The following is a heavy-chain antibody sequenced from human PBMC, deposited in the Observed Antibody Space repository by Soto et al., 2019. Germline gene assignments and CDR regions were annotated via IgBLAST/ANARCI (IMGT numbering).Heavy chain of an antibody. CDR2: IDRDGSGA. D-gene: IGHD3-22*01. J-gene: IGHJ4*02. CDR3: ARFGTYYDSSGFAY. V-gene: IGHV3-74*01. CDR1: GFMFSHFW. Sequence: VQLVESGGGLVQPGGSLRLSCAASGFMFSHFWMHWVRQAPGKGLEWVSRIDRDGSGATYAASVRGRFTISRDNAKNTLYLQLNSLRAEDTAVYYCARFGTYYDSSGFAYWGQGAPLTVSS.